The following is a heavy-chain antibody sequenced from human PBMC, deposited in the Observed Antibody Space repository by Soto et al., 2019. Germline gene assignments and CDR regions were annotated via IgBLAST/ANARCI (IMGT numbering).Heavy chain of an antibody. V-gene: IGHV1-8*01. CDR3: ARGGGGRWYSGDY. CDR1: GYTFTNYH. CDR2: MNPNSGDT. Sequence: QVQLVQSGAEVKKPGASVKVSCKASGYTFTNYHIHWVRQATGQGLEWMGWMNPNSGDTGYAQKFQGRVTMTGDTSITAAYMGRSGLRSEDTAVYYCARGGGGRWYSGDYWGQGTLVTVSS. D-gene: IGHD6-13*01. J-gene: IGHJ4*02.